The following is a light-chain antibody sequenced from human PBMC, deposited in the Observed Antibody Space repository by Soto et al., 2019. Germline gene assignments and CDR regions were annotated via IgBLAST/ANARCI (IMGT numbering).Light chain of an antibody. CDR3: QQSSSTPPVT. Sequence: DIQMTQSPSTLSASVGDRVTITCRASQSISSWLAWYQQKPGKAPKLLIYATSYLQSGVPSRFSGSGSATDFTLTIDNLQPEDFATYYCQQSSSTPPVTFGGGTKVEIK. J-gene: IGKJ4*01. CDR2: ATS. V-gene: IGKV1-39*01. CDR1: QSISSW.